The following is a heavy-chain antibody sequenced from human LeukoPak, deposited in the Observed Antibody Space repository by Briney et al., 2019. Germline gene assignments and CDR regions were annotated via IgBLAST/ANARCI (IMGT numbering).Heavy chain of an antibody. CDR3: AGDAHPTHYDFWSGQYYNWFDP. CDR1: GGSISSSIYY. D-gene: IGHD3-3*01. Sequence: SETLSLTCTVSGGSISSSIYYWGWIRQPPGKGLEWIGSIYYSGSTYYNPSLKSRVTISVDTSKNQFSLKLSSVTAADTAVYYCAGDAHPTHYDFWSGQYYNWFDPWGQGTLVTVSS. J-gene: IGHJ5*02. CDR2: IYYSGST. V-gene: IGHV4-39*07.